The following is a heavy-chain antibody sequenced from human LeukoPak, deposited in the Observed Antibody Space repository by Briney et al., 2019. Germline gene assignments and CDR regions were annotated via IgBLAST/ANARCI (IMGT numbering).Heavy chain of an antibody. V-gene: IGHV4-4*07. CDR1: GGSISHYY. CDR2: IHSTGST. J-gene: IGHJ4*02. Sequence: SETPSLTCTVSGGSISHYYWSWIRQPAGKGLERVGRIHSTGSTDYNPSLKSRVTMSVDTSKNQFSAKVNSVTAADTAVYYCARGLEVGADRALDYWGQGTLVTVSS. CDR3: ARGLEVGADRALDY. D-gene: IGHD1-1*01.